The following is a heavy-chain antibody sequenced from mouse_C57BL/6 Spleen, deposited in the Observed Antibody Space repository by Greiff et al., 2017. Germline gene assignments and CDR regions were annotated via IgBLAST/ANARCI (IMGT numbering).Heavy chain of an antibody. CDR2: ISDGGSYT. J-gene: IGHJ2*01. CDR1: GFTFSSYA. CDR3: ARDQFINTVVAFDY. V-gene: IGHV5-4*01. D-gene: IGHD1-1*01. Sequence: EVQLVESGGGLVKPGGSLKLSCAASGFTFSSYAMSWVRQTPEKRLEWIATISDGGSYTYYPDNVKGRITISRYNAQNNLYLQMSHLKSEDTAMYYCARDQFINTVVAFDYWGQGTTLTVSS.